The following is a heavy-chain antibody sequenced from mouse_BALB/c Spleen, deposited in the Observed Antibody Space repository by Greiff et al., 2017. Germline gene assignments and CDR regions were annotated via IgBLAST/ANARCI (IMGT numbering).Heavy chain of an antibody. Sequence: EVQGVESGGGLVQPGGSLRLSCATSGFTFTDYYMSWVRQPPGKALEWLGFIRNKANGYTTEYSASVKGRFTISRDNSQSILYLQMNTLRAEDSATYYCAINYRYDDWFAYWGQGTLVTVSA. CDR1: GFTFTDYY. CDR3: AINYRYDDWFAY. J-gene: IGHJ3*01. CDR2: IRNKANGYTT. V-gene: IGHV7-3*02. D-gene: IGHD2-14*01.